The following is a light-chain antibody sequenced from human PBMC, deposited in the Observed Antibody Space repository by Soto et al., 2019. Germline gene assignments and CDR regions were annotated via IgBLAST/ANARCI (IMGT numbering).Light chain of an antibody. CDR3: QQYDDWPLT. Sequence: EVVMTQSPATLSVSPGERATLSCRASQTLSSNLAWDQQKPGQAPRLLIHGASTRATGIPGRFSGSGSGTEFTLTISSLQSEDFAVYYCQQYDDWPLTFGGGTKVEIK. CDR2: GAS. J-gene: IGKJ4*01. CDR1: QTLSSN. V-gene: IGKV3-15*01.